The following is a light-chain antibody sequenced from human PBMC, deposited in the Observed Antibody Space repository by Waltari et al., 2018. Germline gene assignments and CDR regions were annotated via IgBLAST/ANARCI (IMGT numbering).Light chain of an antibody. Sequence: VLTQSPGTLSLSPGESATLSCRASQSVGKYLAWYQQKPGQAPRLLIYDTSTRATGIPDRFSGSGSGTDFSLTISRLEPEDFAVYYCQKYVSLPATFGQGTKVQAK. CDR3: QKYVSLPAT. CDR1: QSVGKY. CDR2: DTS. J-gene: IGKJ1*01. V-gene: IGKV3-20*01.